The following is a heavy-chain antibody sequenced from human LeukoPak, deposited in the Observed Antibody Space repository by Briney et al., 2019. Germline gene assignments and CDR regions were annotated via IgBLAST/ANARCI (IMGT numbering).Heavy chain of an antibody. CDR2: FYSSGST. D-gene: IGHD6-13*01. CDR1: GASISSYY. CDR3: ARDLDSYSSTWYPYTSGWYLDY. Sequence: SETLSLTCTVSGASISSYYWSWIRQPAGKGLEWIGRFYSSGSTNYNPSLESRVTMSVDTSKNQFSLKLSSVTAADTAVYYCARDLDSYSSTWYPYTSGWYLDYWGQGTLVTVSS. J-gene: IGHJ4*02. V-gene: IGHV4-4*07.